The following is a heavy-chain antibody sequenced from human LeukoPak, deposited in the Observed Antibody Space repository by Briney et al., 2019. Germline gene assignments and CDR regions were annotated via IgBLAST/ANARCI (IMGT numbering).Heavy chain of an antibody. CDR1: GFTFNSYW. CDR3: ARDRLTNDAFDI. CDR2: INSDGSGT. V-gene: IGHV3-74*01. Sequence: QSGGSLRLSCAASGFTFNSYWMHWVRQAPGKGLVWVSRINSDGSGTSAADFVKGRFTISRDNSKNTLYLQMNSLRAEDTAMYYCARDRLTNDAFDIWGQGTMVTVSS. J-gene: IGHJ3*02. D-gene: IGHD2-8*01.